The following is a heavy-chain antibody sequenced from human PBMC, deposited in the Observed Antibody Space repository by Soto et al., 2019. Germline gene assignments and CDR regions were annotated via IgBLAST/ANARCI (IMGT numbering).Heavy chain of an antibody. V-gene: IGHV3-48*01. Sequence: GGSLRLSCAASGFTFSSYSMNWVRQAPGKGLEWVSYISSSSSTIYYADSVKGRFTISRDNAKNSLYLQMNSLRAEDTAVYYCARDGPPDYDAFDIWGQGTMVTVSS. CDR2: ISSSSSTI. CDR3: ARDGPPDYDAFDI. CDR1: GFTFSSYS. D-gene: IGHD4-17*01. J-gene: IGHJ3*02.